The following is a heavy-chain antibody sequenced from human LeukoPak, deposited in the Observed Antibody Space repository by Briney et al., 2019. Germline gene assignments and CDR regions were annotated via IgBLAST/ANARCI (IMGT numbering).Heavy chain of an antibody. CDR1: GFTFTTYW. CDR3: ASRHCSGGGCYFAGADPFDY. V-gene: IGHV3-74*01. J-gene: IGHJ4*02. CDR2: INSDGSIT. D-gene: IGHD2-15*01. Sequence: PGGSLRLSCAASGFTFTTYWMHWVRQAPGKGLVWVSHINSDGSITSYADSVKGRFTISRDTSKNTLYLQMNSLRAEDTAVYFCASRHCSGGGCYFAGADPFDYWGQGTLVTVSS.